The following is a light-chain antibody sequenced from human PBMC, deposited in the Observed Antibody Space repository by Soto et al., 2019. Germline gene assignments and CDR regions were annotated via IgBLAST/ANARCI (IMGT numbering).Light chain of an antibody. CDR3: SSYTSGVNYD. CDR1: SSDVGGYNC. J-gene: IGLJ1*01. CDR2: DVT. V-gene: IGLV2-14*01. Sequence: QSVLTQPASVSGSPGQSIAISCTGTSSDVGGYNCVSWYQQHPGKAPKLMIFDVTNRPSGVSNRFSGSKSGTKASLTISGLQAEDEADYYCSSYTSGVNYDFGTATKVTVL.